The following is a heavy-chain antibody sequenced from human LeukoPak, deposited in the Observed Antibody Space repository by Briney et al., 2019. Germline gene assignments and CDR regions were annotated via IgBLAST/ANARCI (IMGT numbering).Heavy chain of an antibody. CDR2: IYYSGNT. D-gene: IGHD2/OR15-2a*01. J-gene: IGHJ4*02. CDR3: ARVLRRNLLHYFDY. CDR1: GGSISSGDYY. Sequence: SETLSLTCTVSGGSISSGDYYWSWIRQPPGKGLEWIGYIYYSGNTYYNPSLKSRVTISVDTSKHQSSLPLSSVPAPDTAVYYCARVLRRNLLHYFDYWGQGTLVTVSS. V-gene: IGHV4-30-4*01.